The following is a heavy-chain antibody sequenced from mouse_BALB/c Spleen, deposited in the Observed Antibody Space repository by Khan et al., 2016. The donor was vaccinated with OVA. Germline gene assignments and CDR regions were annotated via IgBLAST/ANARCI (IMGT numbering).Heavy chain of an antibody. Sequence: QVQLKESGPGLVAPSQSLSITCTVSGFSLTSYGVHWVRQPPGKGLEWLGVIWAGGSTNYNSALMSRLSISKDNSKSQVFLKMNSLQTDYTAMYHCARLEDIWGQGTTLTVSS. V-gene: IGHV2-9*02. CDR1: GFSLTSYG. CDR2: IWAGGST. CDR3: ARLEDI. D-gene: IGHD1-3*01. J-gene: IGHJ2*01.